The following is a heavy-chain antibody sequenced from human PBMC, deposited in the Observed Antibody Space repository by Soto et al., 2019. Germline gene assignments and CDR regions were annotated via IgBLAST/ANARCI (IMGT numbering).Heavy chain of an antibody. J-gene: IGHJ5*02. D-gene: IGHD6-19*01. CDR2: INPSGGST. V-gene: IGHV1-46*01. CDR1: GYTFTSYY. Sequence: QVQLVPSGAEVKKPGASVKVSCKASGYTFTSYYMHWVRQAPGQGLEWMGIINPSGGSTSYAQKFQGRVTMTRDTSTSTVYRELSSLRSEDTAVYYCARARIAVAGTGWFDPWGQGTLVTVSS. CDR3: ARARIAVAGTGWFDP.